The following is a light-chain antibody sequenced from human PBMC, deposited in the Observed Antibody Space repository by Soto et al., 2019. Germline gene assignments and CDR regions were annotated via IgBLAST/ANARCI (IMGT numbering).Light chain of an antibody. CDR2: DVS. J-gene: IGLJ1*01. CDR1: SSDVGGYNY. Sequence: QSVLTQPRSVSGSPGQSVTISCTGTSSDVGGYNYVSWYQQHPGKATKLMIYDVSKRPSGVPVRFSGSKSGNTASLTISGLQAEDEADYYCCSYAGSYTYVFGTGTKVTVL. V-gene: IGLV2-11*01. CDR3: CSYAGSYTYV.